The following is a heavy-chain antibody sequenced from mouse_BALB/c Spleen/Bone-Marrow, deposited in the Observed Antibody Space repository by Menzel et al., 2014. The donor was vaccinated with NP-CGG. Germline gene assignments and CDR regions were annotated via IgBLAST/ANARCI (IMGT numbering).Heavy chain of an antibody. Sequence: VQLQQSGPELVKPGASGKMSCKASGYTFTSYVMHWVKQKPGQGLEWIGYFNPYNGGTKYNEKFKGKATLTSDKSSSTAYMELSSLTSEDSAVYYCARNYGSSYWYFDVWGAGTTVTVSS. J-gene: IGHJ1*01. V-gene: IGHV1-14*01. CDR2: FNPYNGGT. CDR3: ARNYGSSYWYFDV. CDR1: GYTFTSYV. D-gene: IGHD1-1*01.